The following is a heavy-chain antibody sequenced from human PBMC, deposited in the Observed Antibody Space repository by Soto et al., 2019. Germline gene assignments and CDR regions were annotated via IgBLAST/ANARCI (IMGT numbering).Heavy chain of an antibody. D-gene: IGHD3-3*01. J-gene: IGHJ6*02. Sequence: PGGSLRLSCAASGFTFSVQWMSWVRQAPGKGLEWVATINQDVSERYYVDSVKGRFSISRDNAKNSLYLQMNSLRAEDTAVYYCTTEEWYYFPSWGQGTTVTVSS. V-gene: IGHV3-7*03. CDR2: INQDVSER. CDR1: GFTFSVQW. CDR3: TTEEWYYFPS.